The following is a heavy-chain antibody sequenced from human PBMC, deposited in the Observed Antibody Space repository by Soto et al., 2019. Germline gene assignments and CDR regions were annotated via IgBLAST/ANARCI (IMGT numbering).Heavy chain of an antibody. D-gene: IGHD3-3*01. V-gene: IGHV1-58*01. CDR2: IVVGSGNT. J-gene: IGHJ4*02. CDR3: AADNDFWSGHYSFDY. Sequence: QMQLVQSGPEVKKPGTSVKVSCKASGFTFSSSAVQWVRQARGQRLEWIGWIVVGSGNTNYAQRLQERGTSTREMSTSTAYMELTSLRSEDTAVYYCAADNDFWSGHYSFDYWGQGALVTVSS. CDR1: GFTFSSSA.